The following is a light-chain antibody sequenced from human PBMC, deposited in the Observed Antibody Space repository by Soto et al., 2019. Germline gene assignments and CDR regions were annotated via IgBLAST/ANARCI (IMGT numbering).Light chain of an antibody. J-gene: IGKJ2*01. CDR3: QERSNWPT. Sequence: EIVLTQSPATLSLSPGERATLSCRASQSVSSYLAWYQQKPGQAPRLLIYDASNRATGIPARFSGSGSGTDFTLTISRLETEDFAGYDCQERSNWPTFGQGTKLDIK. V-gene: IGKV3-11*01. CDR1: QSVSSY. CDR2: DAS.